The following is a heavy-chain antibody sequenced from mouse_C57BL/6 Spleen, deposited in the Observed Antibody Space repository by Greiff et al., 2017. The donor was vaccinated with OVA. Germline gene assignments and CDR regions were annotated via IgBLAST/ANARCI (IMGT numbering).Heavy chain of an antibody. D-gene: IGHD1-1*01. CDR1: GYAFSSSW. J-gene: IGHJ3*01. V-gene: IGHV1-82*01. Sequence: QVQLQQSGPELVKPGASVKISCKASGYAFSSSWMNWVKQRPGKGLEWIGRIYPGDGDTNYNGKFKGKATLTADKSSSTAYMQLSSLTSEDSAVYFCARDYYGSSPFAHGGQGTLVSVSA. CDR2: IYPGDGDT. CDR3: ARDYYGSSPFAH.